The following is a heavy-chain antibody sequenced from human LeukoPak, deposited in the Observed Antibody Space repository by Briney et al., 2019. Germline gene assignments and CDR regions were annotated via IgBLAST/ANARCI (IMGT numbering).Heavy chain of an antibody. J-gene: IGHJ4*02. CDR3: TQGSGQYFDY. CDR1: GLTLSNVW. D-gene: IGHD2-15*01. CDR2: IRSRGDGGTT. Sequence: GGSLRLSCAVSGLTLSNVWMNWVRQAPGKGLEWVGRIRSRGDGGTTDFVAPVKGRFTISRDDSKNTLYLQMNSLTSEDTAVYYCTQGSGQYFDYWGQGTLVTVSS. V-gene: IGHV3-15*07.